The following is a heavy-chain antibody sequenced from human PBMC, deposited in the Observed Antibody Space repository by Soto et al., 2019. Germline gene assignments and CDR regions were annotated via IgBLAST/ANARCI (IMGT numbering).Heavy chain of an antibody. J-gene: IGHJ6*02. CDR2: ISSSSSYI. Sequence: GGSLRLSCAASGFTFSSYSMNWVRQAPGKGLEWVSSISSSSSYIYYADSVKGRFTISRDNAKNSLYLQMNSLRAEDTAVYYCARYCGGDCYSSYSNYYYGMDVWGQGTTVTVSS. D-gene: IGHD2-21*02. CDR1: GFTFSSYS. CDR3: ARYCGGDCYSSYSNYYYGMDV. V-gene: IGHV3-21*01.